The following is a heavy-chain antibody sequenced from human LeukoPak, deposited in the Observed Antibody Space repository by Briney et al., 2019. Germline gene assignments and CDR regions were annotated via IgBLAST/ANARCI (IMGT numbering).Heavy chain of an antibody. CDR3: ARQLYGDWFDY. Sequence: GRSLRLSCAASGFTFSSYAMHWVRQAPGKGLEWVAVISYDGSNKYYADSVKGRFTISRDDSKNTLYLQMNSLRAEDTAVYYCARQLYGDWFDYWGQGTLVTVS. CDR2: ISYDGSNK. J-gene: IGHJ4*01. V-gene: IGHV3-30*14. CDR1: GFTFSSYA. D-gene: IGHD4-17*01.